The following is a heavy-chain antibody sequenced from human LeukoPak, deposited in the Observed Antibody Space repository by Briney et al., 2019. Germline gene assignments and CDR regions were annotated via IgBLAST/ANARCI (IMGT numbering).Heavy chain of an antibody. V-gene: IGHV5-51*01. Sequence: GESLKISCRGSGYTFTDYWIGWVRQMPGKGLEWMGINYPGDSDTRYSPSFQGQVTFSADKSISTAYVQWSSLKASDSAVYYCARLGGRFSQSRFYFDFWGRGTLVTVSS. CDR3: ARLGGRFSQSRFYFDF. CDR2: NYPGDSDT. CDR1: GYTFTDYW. D-gene: IGHD3-16*01. J-gene: IGHJ4*02.